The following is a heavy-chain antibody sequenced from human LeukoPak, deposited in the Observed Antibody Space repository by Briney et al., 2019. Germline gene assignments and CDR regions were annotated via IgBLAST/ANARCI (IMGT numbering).Heavy chain of an antibody. D-gene: IGHD2-2*01. CDR3: ARGYCSSTSCYVGEDAFDI. J-gene: IGHJ3*02. CDR2: INHSGST. CDR1: GGSISGYY. V-gene: IGHV4-34*01. Sequence: SETLSLTCTVSGGSISGYYWSWIRQPPGKGLEWIGEINHSGSTNYNPSLKSRVTISVDTSKNQFSLKLSSVTAADTAVYYCARGYCSSTSCYVGEDAFDIWGQGTMVTVSS.